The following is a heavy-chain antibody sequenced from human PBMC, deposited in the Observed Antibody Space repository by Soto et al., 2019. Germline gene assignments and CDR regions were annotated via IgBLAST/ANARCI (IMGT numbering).Heavy chain of an antibody. J-gene: IGHJ6*02. Sequence: GSLRLSCAASGFTFSSYAMHWVRQAPGKGLEWVAVISYDGSNKYYADSVKGRFTISRDNSKNTLYLQMNSLRAEDTAVYYCARRGSSGGTGYYYYGMDVWGQGTTVTVSS. CDR3: ARRGSSGGTGYYYYGMDV. D-gene: IGHD6-19*01. V-gene: IGHV3-30-3*01. CDR1: GFTFSSYA. CDR2: ISYDGSNK.